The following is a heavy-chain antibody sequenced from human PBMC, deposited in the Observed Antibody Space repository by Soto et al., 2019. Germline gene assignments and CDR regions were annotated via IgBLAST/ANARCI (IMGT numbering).Heavy chain of an antibody. Sequence: QVQLQESGPGLVKPSQTLSLICTVSGDSISSENYFWSWIRQPPGQGLEWVGYISNRGTPYYNPSLKSRVTISLDTSNNRFSLDMYSVTAADTAVYYCAREVNVVALSDAFDIWGQGTMVTVSS. CDR1: GDSISSENYF. D-gene: IGHD2-8*01. CDR2: ISNRGTP. J-gene: IGHJ3*02. V-gene: IGHV4-30-4*01. CDR3: AREVNVVALSDAFDI.